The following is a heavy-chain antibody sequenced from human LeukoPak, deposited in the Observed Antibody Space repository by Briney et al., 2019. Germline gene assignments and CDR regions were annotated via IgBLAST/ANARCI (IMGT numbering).Heavy chain of an antibody. CDR1: GYTFSDYY. Sequence: ASVKVSCKASGYTFSDYYMHWVRQAPGQGLEWMGIINPSGGSTSYAQKFQGRVTMTRDMSTSTDYMELSSLRSDDTAVYYCARAVAFGSGSCPGYWGQGTLVTVSS. CDR2: INPSGGST. V-gene: IGHV1-46*01. CDR3: ARAVAFGSGSCPGY. D-gene: IGHD3-10*01. J-gene: IGHJ4*02.